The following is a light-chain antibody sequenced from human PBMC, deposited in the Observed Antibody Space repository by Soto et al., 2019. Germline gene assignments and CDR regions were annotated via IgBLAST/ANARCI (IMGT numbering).Light chain of an antibody. V-gene: IGKV3-20*01. Sequence: EIVLTQSPGTLSLSPGERAALSCRASQSVRSRYLAWYQQKPGQAPRLLIYGASSRATGIPDRFTGSGSGTDFTLTISRLEPEYFAVYYCQQYGTSPIFTSGPGTKVDIK. CDR3: QQYGTSPIFT. CDR2: GAS. CDR1: QSVRSRY. J-gene: IGKJ3*01.